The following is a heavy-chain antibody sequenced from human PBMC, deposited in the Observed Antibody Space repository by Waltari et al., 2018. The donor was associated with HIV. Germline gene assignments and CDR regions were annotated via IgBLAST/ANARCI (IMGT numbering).Heavy chain of an antibody. J-gene: IGHJ4*02. CDR1: GFIFSSYS. CDR3: AREYSSSSGKTFDY. V-gene: IGHV3-48*02. D-gene: IGHD6-6*01. CDR2: SSSSGSSI. Sequence: EVQLVESGGDLVQPGGSLRLSCAASGFIFSSYSMNWVRQVPGKGLECVSSSSSSGSSIYYADSVKGRFTISRDNAKNSLLLQMNSRRDEDTAVYYCAREYSSSSGKTFDYWGQGTLVTVSS.